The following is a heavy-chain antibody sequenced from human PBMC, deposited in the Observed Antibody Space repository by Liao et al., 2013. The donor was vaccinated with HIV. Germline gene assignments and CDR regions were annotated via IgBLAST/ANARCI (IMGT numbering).Heavy chain of an antibody. J-gene: IGHJ5*02. V-gene: IGHV4-34*01. Sequence: QVQLQQWGAGLLKPSETLSLTCAVYGGSFSGYYWSWIRQPPGKGLEWIGEINHSGSTNYNPSLKSRVTISSDTSRNQFSLHLSSVTAADTAVYYCARARQYQLLYGGSYNWFDPGAREPWSPSPQ. CDR2: INHSGST. D-gene: IGHD2-8*02. CDR3: ARARQYQLLYGGSYNWFDP. CDR1: GGSFSGYY.